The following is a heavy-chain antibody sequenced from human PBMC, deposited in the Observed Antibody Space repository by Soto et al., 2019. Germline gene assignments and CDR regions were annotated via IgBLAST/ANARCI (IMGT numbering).Heavy chain of an antibody. Sequence: SWTWVRQQSGKGLEWIGYIYNSGSTYYNPSLMGRLIISLDTSRSQFSLKLSSVTAADTAVYYCARGVGTHRWKYYYGMDVWGQGTTVTVSS. CDR2: IYNSGST. CDR3: ARGVGTHRWKYYYGMDV. J-gene: IGHJ6*02. D-gene: IGHD7-27*01. CDR1: S. V-gene: IGHV4-31*02.